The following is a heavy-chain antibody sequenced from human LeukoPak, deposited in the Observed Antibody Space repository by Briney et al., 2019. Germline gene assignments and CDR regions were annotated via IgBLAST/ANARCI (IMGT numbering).Heavy chain of an antibody. V-gene: IGHV4-59*11. J-gene: IGHJ4*02. CDR2: IYYSGST. CDR3: ARLTATMVRGGNYFDY. Sequence: GSLRLSCAASGFTFSAHYLDWVRQAPGKGLEWIGYIYYSGSTNYNPSLKSRVTISVVTSKNQFSLKLSSVTAADTAVYYCARLTATMVRGGNYFDYWGQGTLVTVSS. D-gene: IGHD3-10*01. CDR1: GFTFSAHY.